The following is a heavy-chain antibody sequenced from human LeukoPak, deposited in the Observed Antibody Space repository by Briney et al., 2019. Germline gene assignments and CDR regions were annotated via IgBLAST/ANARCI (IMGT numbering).Heavy chain of an antibody. CDR2: LYTGGET. CDR3: ARGFAPAYNFGVFDG. J-gene: IGHJ4*02. CDR1: GFTFSSYA. D-gene: IGHD5-18*01. Sequence: PGGSLRLSCAASGFTFSSYAMHWVRQAPGKGLEWVSLLYTGGETNYADSVKGRFTISRDNSKNTVSLQMNSLRAEDTAVYYCARGFAPAYNFGVFDGWGQGTLVTVSS. V-gene: IGHV3-53*01.